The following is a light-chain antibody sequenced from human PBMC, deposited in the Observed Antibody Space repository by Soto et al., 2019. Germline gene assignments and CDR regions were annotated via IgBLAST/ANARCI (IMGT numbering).Light chain of an antibody. CDR2: GIS. V-gene: IGKV3D-15*01. J-gene: IGKJ1*01. CDR3: QQYNDWAGT. CDR1: QSVRNK. Sequence: EILRTQSPASLSVSPGERATLACRARQSVRNKLAWYQQKAGQAPRLLISGISTRATGISARFSGSGSGTEFFRNINGLQSEDFAVYYCQQYNDWAGTFGQGTRVEIK.